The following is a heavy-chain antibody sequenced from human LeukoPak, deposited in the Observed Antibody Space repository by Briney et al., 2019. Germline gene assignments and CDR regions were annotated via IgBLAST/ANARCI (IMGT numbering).Heavy chain of an antibody. J-gene: IGHJ3*02. Sequence: ASVKVSCKASGGTFSSYAISWVRQAPGQGLEWMGWISAYNGNTNYAQKLQGRVTMTTDTSTSTAYMELRSLRSDDTAVYYCAISGVSDAFDIWGQGTMVTVSS. CDR2: ISAYNGNT. CDR1: GGTFSSYA. D-gene: IGHD3-10*01. V-gene: IGHV1-18*01. CDR3: AISGVSDAFDI.